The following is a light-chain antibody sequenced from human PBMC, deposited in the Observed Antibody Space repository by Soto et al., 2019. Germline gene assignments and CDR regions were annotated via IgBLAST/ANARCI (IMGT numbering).Light chain of an antibody. CDR2: EVS. CDR1: NSDVGGYNY. J-gene: IGLJ3*02. CDR3: CSYTPNNTWV. Sequence: QSALTQPASVSGSPGQSITISCTGTNSDVGGYNYVSWYQQHPGKAPKLIIYEVSDRPSGISTRFSASKSGNTASLTISGLQPGDEADYYCCSYTPNNTWVFGGGTKRPS. V-gene: IGLV2-14*01.